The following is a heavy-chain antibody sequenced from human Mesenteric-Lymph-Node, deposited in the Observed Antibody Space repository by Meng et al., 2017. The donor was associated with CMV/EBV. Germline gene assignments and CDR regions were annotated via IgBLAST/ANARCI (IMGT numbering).Heavy chain of an antibody. J-gene: IGHJ1*01. D-gene: IGHD7-27*01. CDR3: ARNPVELLPHWGYFQH. Sequence: GESLKISCVASGFTFSNFAMSWVRQAPGKGLEWVSGLSGSGTNTYYADSVKGRFTISRDNSKSTVSLQMNSLRAEDTAIYYCARNPVELLPHWGYFQHWGQGTLVTVSS. CDR2: LSGSGTNT. V-gene: IGHV3-23*01. CDR1: GFTFSNFA.